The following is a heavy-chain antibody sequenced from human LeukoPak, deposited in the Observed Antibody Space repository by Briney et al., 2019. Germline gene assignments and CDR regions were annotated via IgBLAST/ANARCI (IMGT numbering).Heavy chain of an antibody. D-gene: IGHD3-10*01. CDR1: GFTFSSYA. CDR2: ISSSSSYI. Sequence: VGSLRLSCAASGFTFSSYAMSWVRQAPGKGLEWVSSISSSSSYIYYADSVKGRFTISRDNAKNSLYLQMNSLRAEDTAVYYCARDLWFGEPSPAFDIWGQGTMVTVSS. J-gene: IGHJ3*02. V-gene: IGHV3-21*01. CDR3: ARDLWFGEPSPAFDI.